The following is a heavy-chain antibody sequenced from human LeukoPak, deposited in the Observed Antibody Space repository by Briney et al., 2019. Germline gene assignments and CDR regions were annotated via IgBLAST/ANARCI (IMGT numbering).Heavy chain of an antibody. Sequence: ASVKVSCKASGHTFTGYYMHWVRQAPGQGLEWMGWINPNSGGTNYAQKFQGRVTMTRDTSISTAYMELSRLRSDDTAFYYCASAVRPGGGSDYWGQGTLVTVSS. D-gene: IGHD6-6*01. CDR2: INPNSGGT. CDR3: ASAVRPGGGSDY. CDR1: GHTFTGYY. V-gene: IGHV1-2*02. J-gene: IGHJ4*02.